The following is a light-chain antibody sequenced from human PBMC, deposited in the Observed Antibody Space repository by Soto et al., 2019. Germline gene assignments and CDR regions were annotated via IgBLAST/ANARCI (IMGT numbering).Light chain of an antibody. CDR1: SSDVGGYNH. CDR3: SSYTSSSTLYV. V-gene: IGLV2-14*01. J-gene: IGLJ1*01. CDR2: DVS. Sequence: QSALTQPASVSGSPGQSITISCTGTSSDVGGYNHVSWYQQHPGKAPKLMIYDVSNRPSGVSNRFSGSKSGNTASLTISGLQAEDEADYYGSSYTSSSTLYVFGTGTKLTVL.